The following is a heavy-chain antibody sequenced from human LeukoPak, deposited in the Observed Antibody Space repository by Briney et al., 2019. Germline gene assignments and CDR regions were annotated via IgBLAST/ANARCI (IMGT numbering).Heavy chain of an antibody. CDR1: GFTFSSYA. J-gene: IGHJ4*02. D-gene: IGHD6-19*01. CDR2: ISYDGSNK. V-gene: IGHV3-30-3*01. CDR3: ARGWAVAGVFDY. Sequence: GGSLRLSCAASGFTFSSYAMHWVRQAPGKGLEWVAVISYDGSNKYYADSVKGRFTISRDNSKNTLYLQMNSLRAEDTAVYYRARGWAVAGVFDYWGQGTLVTVSS.